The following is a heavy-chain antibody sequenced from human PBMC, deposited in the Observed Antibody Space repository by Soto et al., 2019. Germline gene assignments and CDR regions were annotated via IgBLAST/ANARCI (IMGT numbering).Heavy chain of an antibody. CDR1: GFSFSSYW. CDR2: INTDGSST. J-gene: IGHJ5*02. V-gene: IGHV3-74*01. CDR3: AREVGTTWFDP. Sequence: EVQLVESGGGLVQPGGSLRLSCATSGFSFSSYWMHWVRQAPGKGLVWVSRINTDGSSTIYADSVKGRFTFSRANAKNTLYLQMNSLRAEDTAVYYCAREVGTTWFDPWGQGTLVTVSS. D-gene: IGHD1-1*01.